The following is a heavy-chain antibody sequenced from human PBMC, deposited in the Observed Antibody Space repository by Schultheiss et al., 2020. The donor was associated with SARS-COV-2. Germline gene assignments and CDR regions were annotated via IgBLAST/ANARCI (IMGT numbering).Heavy chain of an antibody. J-gene: IGHJ4*02. D-gene: IGHD4-17*01. CDR1: GFTLSTYE. V-gene: IGHV3-48*03. CDR2: ITSSGKTI. Sequence: GESLKISCAAFGFTLSTYEMNWVRQAPGKGLEWLSYITSSGKTIYYADSVKGRFTISRDNAENSLSLQMNSLRVEDTAVYYCATLPTATKDIDYWGQGTLVTVSS. CDR3: ATLPTATKDIDY.